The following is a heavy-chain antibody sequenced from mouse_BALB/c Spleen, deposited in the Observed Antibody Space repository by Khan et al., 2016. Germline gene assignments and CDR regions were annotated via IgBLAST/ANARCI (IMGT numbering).Heavy chain of an antibody. CDR2: IDPANGTT. CDR3: ARSPYEYDEGFAY. Sequence: VQLQQPGAELVKPGASVKFSCTASGFNIKDTYMHWVQQSPEQGLEWIGRIDPANGTTKYDPKFQGMATITADTSSNTAYLQLSSLTSEDTAVYYCARSPYEYDEGFAYWGQGTLVTVSA. CDR1: GFNIKDTY. J-gene: IGHJ3*01. D-gene: IGHD2-4*01. V-gene: IGHV14-3*02.